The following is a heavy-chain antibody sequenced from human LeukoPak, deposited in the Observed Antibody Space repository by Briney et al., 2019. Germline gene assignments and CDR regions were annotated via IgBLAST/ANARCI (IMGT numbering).Heavy chain of an antibody. V-gene: IGHV3-7*01. J-gene: IGHJ4*02. D-gene: IGHD1-26*01. CDR3: ARDRTAGLRSSREGDY. CDR1: GFTFSSYW. Sequence: GGSLRLSCAASGFTFSSYWMSWVRQAPGKGLEWVANIKQDGSESFCVDSVKGRFTISRDNAKNSVYLQMNSLRAEDTALYYCARDRTAGLRSSREGDYWGQGTLVTVSS. CDR2: IKQDGSES.